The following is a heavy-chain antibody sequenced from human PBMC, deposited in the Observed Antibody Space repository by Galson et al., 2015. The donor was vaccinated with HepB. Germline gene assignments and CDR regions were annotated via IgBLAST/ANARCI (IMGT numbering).Heavy chain of an antibody. J-gene: IGHJ2*01. CDR2: INTFGNEI. V-gene: IGHV3-74*03. Sequence: SLRLSCAASGFRFGNYWMHWVRQVPGKGLEWISRINTFGNEIKYADSVRGRFATSRDNAKNILYLQMYSLGAEDTGLYYCARRGGSIWFPGSGYFDLWGRGSLVTVS. CDR3: ARRGGSIWFPGSGYFDL. CDR1: GFRFGNYW. D-gene: IGHD3-10*01.